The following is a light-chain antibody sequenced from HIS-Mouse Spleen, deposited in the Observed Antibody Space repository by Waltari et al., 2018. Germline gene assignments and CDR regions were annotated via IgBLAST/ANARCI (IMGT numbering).Light chain of an antibody. V-gene: IGLV2-14*01. Sequence: QSALTQPASVSGSPGQSLTISCTGTSSDVGGYNYVSWYQQHPGKAPKPLIYEVSNRPSGVSNRFSGSKSGNTASLTISGLQAEDEADYYCSSYTSSSPYVVFGGGTKLTVL. J-gene: IGLJ2*01. CDR1: SSDVGGYNY. CDR2: EVS. CDR3: SSYTSSSPYVV.